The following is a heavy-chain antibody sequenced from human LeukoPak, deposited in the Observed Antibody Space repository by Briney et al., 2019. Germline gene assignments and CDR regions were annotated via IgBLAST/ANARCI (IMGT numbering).Heavy chain of an antibody. CDR3: AGDGGLRYFDWLMDYYFDY. Sequence: GGSLRLSCAASGFTFSSYAMSWVRQAPGKGLEWVSAISGRGGSTYYADSVKGRFTISRDNSKNTLYLQMNSLRAEDTAVYYCAGDGGLRYFDWLMDYYFDYWGQGTLVTVSS. CDR1: GFTFSSYA. D-gene: IGHD3-9*01. CDR2: ISGRGGST. J-gene: IGHJ4*02. V-gene: IGHV3-23*01.